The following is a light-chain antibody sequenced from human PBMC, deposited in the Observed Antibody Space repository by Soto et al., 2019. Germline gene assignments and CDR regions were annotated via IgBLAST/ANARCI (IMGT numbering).Light chain of an antibody. J-gene: IGLJ2*01. CDR1: SGDVGRYNY. CDR2: GVG. V-gene: IGLV2-8*01. CDR3: SSYTGNNTLVV. Sequence: QSALTQPPSASGSPGQSVTISCTGTSGDVGRYNYLSWYQQHPGKAPKLMIYGVGKRPSGVPDRFSGSKSGNTASLTVSGLQAEDEADYYCSSYTGNNTLVVFGGGTKLTVL.